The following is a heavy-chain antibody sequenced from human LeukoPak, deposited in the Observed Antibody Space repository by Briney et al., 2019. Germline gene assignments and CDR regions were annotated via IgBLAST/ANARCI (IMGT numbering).Heavy chain of an antibody. CDR1: GSGFTNSS. J-gene: IGHJ3*01. Sequence: ASVTLSLNRSGSGFTNSSLHWMRHGPGQGMELMGILKPSGDSKNNAQKFQGRVTMTSDTSTSTVYMELSSVEFEDTAVYYCARVRDGYNDAYDFWGQGTMVTVTS. V-gene: IGHV1-46*01. CDR3: ARVRDGYNDAYDF. D-gene: IGHD5-24*01. CDR2: LKPSGDSK.